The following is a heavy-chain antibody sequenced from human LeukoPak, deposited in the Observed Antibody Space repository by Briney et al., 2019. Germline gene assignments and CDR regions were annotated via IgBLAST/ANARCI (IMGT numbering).Heavy chain of an antibody. Sequence: GGSLRLSCAASGFTFSSYAMSWVRQAPGKGLEWVSAISGSGGSTYYADSVKGRFTISRDNAKNTLYLQMNSLRAEDTAVYYCARDLRSYYIDYWGQGTLVTVSS. CDR3: ARDLRSYYIDY. D-gene: IGHD1-26*01. V-gene: IGHV3-23*01. J-gene: IGHJ4*02. CDR2: ISGSGGST. CDR1: GFTFSSYA.